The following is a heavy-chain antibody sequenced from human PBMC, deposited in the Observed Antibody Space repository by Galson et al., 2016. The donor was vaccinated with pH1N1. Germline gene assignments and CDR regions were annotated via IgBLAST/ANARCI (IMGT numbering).Heavy chain of an antibody. CDR1: GFSFSTYG. CDR2: ISAGGDDT. D-gene: IGHD2-21*01. J-gene: IGHJ5*02. V-gene: IGHV3-23*01. CDR3: AKGGAIGPTDNDGEVSS. Sequence: SLRLSCAASGFSFSTYGMSWVRQAPGKGLDWVSGISAGGDDTFYAHTVRGRFTISRDNSKNTLYLQMNSLTAVDTAIYYCAKGGAIGPTDNDGEVSSWGQGALVTVSS.